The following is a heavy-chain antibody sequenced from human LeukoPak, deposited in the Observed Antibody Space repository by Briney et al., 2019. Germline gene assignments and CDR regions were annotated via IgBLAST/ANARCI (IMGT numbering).Heavy chain of an antibody. CDR3: ARDNRYSYIDY. CDR2: IYYSGST. CDR1: GGSISSSNW. D-gene: IGHD5-18*01. Sequence: MSSGTLSLICAVSGGSISSSNWWSWIRQHPGKGLAWIGYIYYSGSTYYNPSLKSRVTISVDTSKNQFSLKLSSVTAADTAVYYCARDNRYSYIDYWGQGTLVTVSS. V-gene: IGHV4-31*11. J-gene: IGHJ4*02.